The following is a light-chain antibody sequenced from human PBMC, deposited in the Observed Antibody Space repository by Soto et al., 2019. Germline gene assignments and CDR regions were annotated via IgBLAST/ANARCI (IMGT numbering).Light chain of an antibody. CDR1: QSVSSY. V-gene: IGKV3-20*01. Sequence: EIVLTQSPATLSLSPGERATLSCRASQSVSSYLAWYQQRPGQPPRLLIYYASNRATGIPDRFSGSGSGTDFTLTISRLEPEDFAVYYCQQYGGSFRVFGPGTKVDIK. CDR3: QQYGGSFRV. J-gene: IGKJ3*01. CDR2: YAS.